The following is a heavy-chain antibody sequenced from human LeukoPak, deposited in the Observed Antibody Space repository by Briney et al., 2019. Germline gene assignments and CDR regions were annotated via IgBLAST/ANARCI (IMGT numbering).Heavy chain of an antibody. CDR1: GGSISSYY. J-gene: IGHJ6*02. D-gene: IGHD3-10*01. CDR2: IYYSGST. Sequence: PSETLSLTCTVSGGSISSYYWSWIRQPPGKGLEWIGYIYYSGSTNYNPSLKSRVTISVDTSKNQFSLKLSSVTAADTAVYYCARLYYYTSYYYYYGMGVWGQGTTVTVSS. CDR3: ARLYYYTSYYYYYGMGV. V-gene: IGHV4-59*08.